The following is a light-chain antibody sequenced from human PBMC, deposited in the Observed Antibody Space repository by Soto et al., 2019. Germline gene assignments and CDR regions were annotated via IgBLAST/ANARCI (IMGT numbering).Light chain of an antibody. Sequence: DIQMTQSPSTLSASVGDRVTITCRASQSISSWLAWYQQKPGKTPRLLIYDASTLESGVPSRFSGSGYGTEFTLTISSLQPDDFATYNCQQYNSYSRGTFGPGTKVDIK. V-gene: IGKV1-5*01. CDR2: DAS. CDR3: QQYNSYSRGT. J-gene: IGKJ3*01. CDR1: QSISSW.